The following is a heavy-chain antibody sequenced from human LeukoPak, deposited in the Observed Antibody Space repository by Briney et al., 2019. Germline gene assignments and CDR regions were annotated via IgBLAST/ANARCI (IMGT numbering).Heavy chain of an antibody. Sequence: GGSLRLSCAASGFTFRDSAMDWVRQAPGKGLEWVSLISHSGANTFYADSVKGRFTVSRDNSKNMMYLQMNSLRAEDTAVYYCAMDIEASIWGQGTLVTVSS. J-gene: IGHJ4*02. CDR1: GFTFRDSA. CDR3: AMDIEASI. V-gene: IGHV3-23*01. D-gene: IGHD2-2*03. CDR2: ISHSGANT.